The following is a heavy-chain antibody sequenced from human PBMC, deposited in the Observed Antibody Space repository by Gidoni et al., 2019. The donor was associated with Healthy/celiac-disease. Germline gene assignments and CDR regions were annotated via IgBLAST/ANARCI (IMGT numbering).Heavy chain of an antibody. CDR2: INPSGGST. V-gene: IGHV1-46*01. J-gene: IGHJ5*02. CDR1: GYTFTSYY. CDR3: ARGRSITMVRHWFDP. D-gene: IGHD3-10*01. Sequence: QVQLVQSEAEVKKPGASVKVSCKASGYTFTSYYMHWVRQAPGQGLEWMGIINPSGGSTSYAQKFQGRVTMTRDTSTSTVYMELSSLRSEDTAVYYCARGRSITMVRHWFDPWGQGTLVTVSS.